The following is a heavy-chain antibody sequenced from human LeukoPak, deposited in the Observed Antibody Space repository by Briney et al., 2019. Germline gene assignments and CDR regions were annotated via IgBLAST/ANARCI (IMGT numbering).Heavy chain of an antibody. D-gene: IGHD1-7*01. J-gene: IGHJ5*02. CDR3: ARDSGTTGEVKFDP. Sequence: SETLSLTCTVSGASISSYYWSWIRQPAGKALEWIGRIYVTGSTTYNPSLESRVTMSLDTSKNHFALKLRSVTAADTAVYYCARDSGTTGEVKFDPWGQGTLVTVSS. CDR2: IYVTGST. CDR1: GASISSYY. V-gene: IGHV4-4*07.